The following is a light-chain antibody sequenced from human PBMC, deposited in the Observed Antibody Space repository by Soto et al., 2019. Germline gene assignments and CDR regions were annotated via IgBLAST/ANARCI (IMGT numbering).Light chain of an antibody. J-gene: IGLJ2*01. Sequence: QSALAQPPSASGSPGQSVTISCTGTSSDVGGYAYVSWYQQYPGKVPKLVISEVSNRPSGVSHRFSGSRSGNTASLTISGLQAEDEADYHCSSYTSRTTPVFGGGTKVTVL. CDR3: SSYTSRTTPV. V-gene: IGLV2-14*01. CDR2: EVS. CDR1: SSDVGGYAY.